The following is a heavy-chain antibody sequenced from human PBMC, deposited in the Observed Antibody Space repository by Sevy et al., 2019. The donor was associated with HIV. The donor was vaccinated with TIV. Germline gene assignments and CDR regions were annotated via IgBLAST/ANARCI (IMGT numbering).Heavy chain of an antibody. CDR2: IFPTDFDT. D-gene: IGHD3-22*01. CDR1: GYIFTNYW. Sequence: GESLKISCKGSGYIFTNYWIGWVRQMPGKGLEWMGIIFPTDFDTGYSPSFQGKITVSVDNSISTAYLQWSSLKASDTAMYYCARRNYYDRSGLFDYWGQGTLVTVSS. J-gene: IGHJ4*02. V-gene: IGHV5-51*01. CDR3: ARRNYYDRSGLFDY.